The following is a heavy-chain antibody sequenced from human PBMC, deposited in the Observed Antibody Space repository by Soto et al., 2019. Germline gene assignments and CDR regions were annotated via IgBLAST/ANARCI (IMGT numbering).Heavy chain of an antibody. V-gene: IGHV3-30*03. J-gene: IGHJ4*02. CDR2: ISHDGNKE. CDR3: ARGQGSDYYFDY. D-gene: IGHD2-15*01. Sequence: GGSLRLSCAASGFTFSNYGIHWVRQAPGKGLEWVAVISHDGNKEYYADSVKGRFTVSRDNSKKTVYLQMNSLRAEDTAMYYCARGQGSDYYFDYWGQGTLVTVSS. CDR1: GFTFSNYG.